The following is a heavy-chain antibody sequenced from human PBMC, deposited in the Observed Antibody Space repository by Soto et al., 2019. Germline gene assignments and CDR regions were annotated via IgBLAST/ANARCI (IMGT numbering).Heavy chain of an antibody. Sequence: LRLSCAASGFTFSSYAMSWVRQAPGRGLEWVSAISGSGGSTYYADSVKGRFTISRDNSKNTLYLQMNSLRAEDTAVYYCAKAFLSYYYGSGSYSTFDYWGQGTLVTVSS. D-gene: IGHD3-10*01. J-gene: IGHJ4*02. CDR2: ISGSGGST. V-gene: IGHV3-23*01. CDR1: GFTFSSYA. CDR3: AKAFLSYYYGSGSYSTFDY.